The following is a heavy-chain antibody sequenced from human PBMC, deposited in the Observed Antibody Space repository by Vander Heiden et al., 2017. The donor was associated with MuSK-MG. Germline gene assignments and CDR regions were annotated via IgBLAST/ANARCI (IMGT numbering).Heavy chain of an antibody. V-gene: IGHV4-4*02. CDR1: GGSISSSNW. CDR2: IYHSGST. Sequence: QVPLQESGPGLVKPSGTLSLTSAVSGGSISSSNWWSWVRQPPGKGLEWIEEIYHSGSTNYNPALKSRVTISVDKSKNQFSLKLSSVTAADTAVYYCAREMVVAAYYMDVWGKGTTVTVSS. J-gene: IGHJ6*03. D-gene: IGHD2-15*01. CDR3: AREMVVAAYYMDV.